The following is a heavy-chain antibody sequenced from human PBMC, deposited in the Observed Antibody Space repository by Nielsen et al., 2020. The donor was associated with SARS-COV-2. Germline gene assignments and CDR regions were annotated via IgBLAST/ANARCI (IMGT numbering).Heavy chain of an antibody. V-gene: IGHV1-2*04. CDR2: INPNSGGT. Sequence: ASVKVSCKASGYTFTGYYMHWVRQAPGQGLEWMGWINPNSGGTNYAQKFQGWVTMTRDTSISTAYMELSRLRSDDTAVYYCARDPGDEWLRLSYYYYGMDVWGQGTTVTVSS. J-gene: IGHJ6*02. D-gene: IGHD5-12*01. CDR1: GYTFTGYY. CDR3: ARDPGDEWLRLSYYYYGMDV.